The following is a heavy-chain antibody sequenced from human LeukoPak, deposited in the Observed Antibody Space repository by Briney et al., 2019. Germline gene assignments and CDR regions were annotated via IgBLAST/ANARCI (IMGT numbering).Heavy chain of an antibody. J-gene: IGHJ6*03. CDR3: ARSPRPEEYYDILTGRPYYYYYMDV. V-gene: IGHV1-69*13. CDR1: GGTFSSYA. Sequence: SVKVSCKASGGTFSSYAISWVRQAPGQGLEWMGGIIPIFGTANYAQKFQGRVTITADESTNTAYMELSSLRSEDTAVYYCARSPRPEEYYDILTGRPYYYYYMDVWGKGTTVTISS. D-gene: IGHD3-9*01. CDR2: IIPIFGTA.